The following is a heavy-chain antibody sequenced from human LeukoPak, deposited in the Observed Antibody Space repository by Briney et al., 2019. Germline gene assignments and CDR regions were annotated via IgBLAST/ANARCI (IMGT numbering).Heavy chain of an antibody. CDR3: ASDSWGYSYAGSN. CDR1: GFTFDDYG. D-gene: IGHD5-18*01. Sequence: GGSLRLSCAASGFTFDDYGMSWVRQAPGKGLEWVSGINWNGGSTGYADSVKDRFTISRDNAKNSLYLQMNSLRAEDTALYYCASDSWGYSYAGSNWGQGTLVTVSS. V-gene: IGHV3-20*04. CDR2: INWNGGST. J-gene: IGHJ4*02.